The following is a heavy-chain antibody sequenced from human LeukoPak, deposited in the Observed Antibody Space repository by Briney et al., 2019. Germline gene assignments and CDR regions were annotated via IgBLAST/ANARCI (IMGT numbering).Heavy chain of an antibody. Sequence: SGTLSLTCAVSGGSISSSNWWSWVRQPPGKGLEWIGEINHSGSTNYNPSLKSRVTISVDTSKNQFSLKLSSVTAADTAVYYCARTGADIVVVVAATGWFDPWGQGTLVTVSS. CDR1: GGSISSSNW. CDR3: ARTGADIVVVVAATGWFDP. V-gene: IGHV4-4*02. D-gene: IGHD2-15*01. CDR2: INHSGST. J-gene: IGHJ5*02.